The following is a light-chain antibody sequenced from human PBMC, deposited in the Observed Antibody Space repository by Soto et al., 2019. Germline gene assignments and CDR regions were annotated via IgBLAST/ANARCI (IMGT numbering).Light chain of an antibody. Sequence: QSALTQPASVSGSPGQSITISCTGTSSDVGGYNYVSWYQQHPGKAPKLMIYDVSNRPSGVSNRFSGSKSGNTASLTISGLKAEDEADYYCSSYTSSSTQVVFGGGTKVTVL. CDR2: DVS. V-gene: IGLV2-14*01. CDR1: SSDVGGYNY. J-gene: IGLJ2*01. CDR3: SSYTSSSTQVV.